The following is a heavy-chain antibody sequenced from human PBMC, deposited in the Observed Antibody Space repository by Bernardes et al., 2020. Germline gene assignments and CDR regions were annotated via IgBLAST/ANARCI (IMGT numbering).Heavy chain of an antibody. J-gene: IGHJ4*02. D-gene: IGHD3-22*01. CDR1: GYAFSSYG. Sequence: ASVKVSCKTSGYAFSSYGVSWVRQAPGQGFEWMGWISAYNGDTHYAQKLQGRVTMTTDTSTDTAYMELRILRSDDTAVYYCARDEPEFYDTSGFYYFDSWGQGTLVTVSS. CDR2: ISAYNGDT. V-gene: IGHV1-18*01. CDR3: ARDEPEFYDTSGFYYFDS.